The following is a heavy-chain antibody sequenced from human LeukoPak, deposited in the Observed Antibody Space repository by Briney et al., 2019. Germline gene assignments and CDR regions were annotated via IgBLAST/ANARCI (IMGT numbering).Heavy chain of an antibody. J-gene: IGHJ5*02. CDR2: INPSGGST. Sequence: ASVKVSCKASGYTFTNYYIHWVRQAPGQGLECLGIINPSGGSTSYAQKFQGRVTMTRDMSTSTVYMELSSLRSEDTAVYYCARGGVGATTYVWFDPWGQGTLVTVSS. V-gene: IGHV1-46*01. CDR3: ARGGVGATTYVWFDP. CDR1: GYTFTNYY. D-gene: IGHD1-26*01.